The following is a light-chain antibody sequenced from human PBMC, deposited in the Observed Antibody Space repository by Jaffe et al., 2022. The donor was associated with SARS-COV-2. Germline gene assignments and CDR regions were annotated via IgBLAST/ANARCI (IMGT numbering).Light chain of an antibody. CDR1: QSVSSN. J-gene: IGKJ1*01. V-gene: IGKV3-15*01. CDR3: QQYNNWRT. Sequence: EIVMTQSPATLAVSPGERATLSCRASQSVSSNLAWYQQKPGQAPRLLIYGTSTRATGIPARFSGSGSGTEFTLTISSVLSEDFAVYYCQQYNNWRTFGQGTKVEIK. CDR2: GTS.